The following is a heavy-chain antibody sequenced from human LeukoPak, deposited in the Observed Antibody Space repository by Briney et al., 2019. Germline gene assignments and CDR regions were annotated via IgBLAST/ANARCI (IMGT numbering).Heavy chain of an antibody. V-gene: IGHV3-53*01. CDR1: GLTVSKNY. CDR2: IYSGGST. Sequence: PGGSLRLSCAASGLTVSKNYMSWVRQAPGKGLESVSVIYSGGSTYYADSVRGRFTISRDNSKNTLYLQMNSLRVEDTAVYYCARVGGHWGQGTLVTVSP. D-gene: IGHD3-10*01. CDR3: ARVGGH. J-gene: IGHJ4*02.